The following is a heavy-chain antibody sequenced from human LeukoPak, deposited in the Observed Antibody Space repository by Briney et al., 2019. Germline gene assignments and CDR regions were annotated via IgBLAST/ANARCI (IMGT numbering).Heavy chain of an antibody. CDR1: GFTVSSNY. CDR3: ATKMIPSADKGLAY. V-gene: IGHV3-53*01. CDR2: IYSGGST. Sequence: PGGSLRLSCAASGFTVSSNYMSWVRQAPGKGLEWVSVIYSGGSTYYADSVKGRFTISRDNSKNTLYLHMHNLRAEDTAVYYCATKMIPSADKGLAYWGQGTLVTVSS. D-gene: IGHD3-22*01. J-gene: IGHJ4*02.